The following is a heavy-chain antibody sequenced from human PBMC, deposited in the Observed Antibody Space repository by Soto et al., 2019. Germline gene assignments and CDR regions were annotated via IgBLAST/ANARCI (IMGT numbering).Heavy chain of an antibody. D-gene: IGHD3-22*01. CDR3: AKDHYYDSSGLDY. CDR2: ISYDGSNK. CDR1: GVTFSSGG. Sequence: PGGSLSLSCAASGVTFSSGGMHWGRQAPGKGLEWVAVISYDGSNKYYADSVKGRFTISRDNSKNALYLQMNSLRAEDTAVYYCAKDHYYDSSGLDYWGQGTLVTVSS. V-gene: IGHV3-30*18. J-gene: IGHJ4*02.